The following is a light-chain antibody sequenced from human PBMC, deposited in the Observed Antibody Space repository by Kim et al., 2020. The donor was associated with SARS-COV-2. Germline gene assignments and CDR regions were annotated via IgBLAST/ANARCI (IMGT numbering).Light chain of an antibody. CDR2: QDS. CDR3: QAWDSSKGV. V-gene: IGLV3-1*01. Sequence: VSPGQTASITCPGDKLGDKYACWYQQKPGQSPVLVIYQDSKRPSGIPERFSGSNSGNTATLTISGTQAMDEADYYCQAWDSSKGVFGGGTQLTVL. CDR1: KLGDKY. J-gene: IGLJ3*02.